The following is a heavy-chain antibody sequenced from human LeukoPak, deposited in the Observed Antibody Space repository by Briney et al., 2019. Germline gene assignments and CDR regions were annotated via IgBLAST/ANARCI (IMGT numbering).Heavy chain of an antibody. CDR2: TSGSGGST. Sequence: PPGGSLRLSCAASGFTFSNYVMNWVRQAPGKGLEWVSGTSGSGGSTYYADSVKGRFTISRDNSKNTLYLQMNSLRAEDTAVYYCARENWANDYWGQGTLVTVSS. CDR3: ARENWANDY. V-gene: IGHV3-23*01. J-gene: IGHJ4*02. CDR1: GFTFSNYV. D-gene: IGHD7-27*01.